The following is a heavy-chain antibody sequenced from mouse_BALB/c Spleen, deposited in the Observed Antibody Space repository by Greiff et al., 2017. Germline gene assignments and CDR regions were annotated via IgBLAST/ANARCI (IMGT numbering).Heavy chain of an antibody. V-gene: IGHV1-9*01. Sequence: QVQLQQSGAELMKPGASVKISCKATGYTFSSYWIEWVKQRPGHGLEWIGEILPGSGSTNYNEKFKGKATFTADTSSNTAYMQLSSLTSEDSAVYYCARKTTVVKYYFDDWGQGTTLTVSS. CDR3: ARKTTVVKYYFDD. D-gene: IGHD1-1*01. J-gene: IGHJ2*01. CDR2: ILPGSGST. CDR1: GYTFSSYW.